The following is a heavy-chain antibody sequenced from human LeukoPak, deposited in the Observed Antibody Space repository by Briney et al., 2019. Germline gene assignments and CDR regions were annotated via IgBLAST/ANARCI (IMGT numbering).Heavy chain of an antibody. V-gene: IGHV3-21*01. J-gene: IGHJ4*02. Sequence: PGGSLRLSCAASGFTFSSYSMNWVRQAPGKGLEWVSSISSSSSYIYYADSVKGRFTISRDNAKNPLYLQMNSLRAEDTAVHYCARDDPTTWVMSWGQGTLVTVSS. CDR1: GFTFSSYS. CDR2: ISSSSSYI. D-gene: IGHD4-17*01. CDR3: ARDDPTTWVMS.